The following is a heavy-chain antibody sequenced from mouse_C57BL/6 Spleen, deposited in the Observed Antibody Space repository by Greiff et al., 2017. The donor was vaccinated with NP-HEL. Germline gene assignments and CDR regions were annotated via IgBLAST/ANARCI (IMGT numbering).Heavy chain of an antibody. CDR1: GYTFTSYG. D-gene: IGHD3-3*01. CDR3: ARGGRDYAMDY. Sequence: VHLVESGAELARPGASVKLSCKASGYTFTSYGISWVKQRTGQGLEWIGEIYPRSGNTYYNEKFKGKATLTADKSSSTAYMELRSLTSEDSAVYFCARGGRDYAMDYWGQGTSVTVSS. V-gene: IGHV1-81*01. J-gene: IGHJ4*01. CDR2: IYPRSGNT.